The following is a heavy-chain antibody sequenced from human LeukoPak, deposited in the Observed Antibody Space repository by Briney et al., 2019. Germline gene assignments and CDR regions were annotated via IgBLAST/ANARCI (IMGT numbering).Heavy chain of an antibody. CDR2: INHSGST. J-gene: IGHJ6*02. V-gene: IGHV4-34*01. CDR3: ARSVYDISSYYYGMDV. Sequence: SETLSLTCAVYGGSFSGYYWSWIRQPPGKGLEWIGEINHSGSTNYNPSLKSRVTISVGTSKNQFSLKLSSVTAADTAVYYCARSVYDISSYYYGMDVWGQGTTVTVSS. CDR1: GGSFSGYY. D-gene: IGHD3-9*01.